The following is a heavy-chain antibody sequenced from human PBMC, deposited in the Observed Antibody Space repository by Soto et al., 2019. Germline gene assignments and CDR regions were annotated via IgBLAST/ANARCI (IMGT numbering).Heavy chain of an antibody. Sequence: SETLSLTCTVSGGSISSYYWSWIRQPPGKGLEWIGYIYYSGSTNYNPSLKSRVTISVDTSKNQFSLKLSSVTAADTAVYYCARGKQLWLPNRIYFDYWGQGTLVTVSS. CDR1: GGSISSYY. CDR2: IYYSGST. D-gene: IGHD5-18*01. J-gene: IGHJ4*02. CDR3: ARGKQLWLPNRIYFDY. V-gene: IGHV4-59*01.